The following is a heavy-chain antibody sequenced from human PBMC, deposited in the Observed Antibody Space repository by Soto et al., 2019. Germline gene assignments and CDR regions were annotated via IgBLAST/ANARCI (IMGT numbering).Heavy chain of an antibody. D-gene: IGHD3-22*01. J-gene: IGHJ4*02. CDR2: ISYDGRNK. CDR3: ARSAYYYDSSGYLTGAFGDDFDY. Sequence: PGGSLRLSCAASGFTFSSYAMHWVRQAPGKGLEWVAVISYDGRNKYYADSVKVRFTISRDNSNNTLYLQMNSLRAEDTAVYYCARSAYYYDSSGYLTGAFGDDFDYWGQGTLVTVSS. CDR1: GFTFSSYA. V-gene: IGHV3-30*04.